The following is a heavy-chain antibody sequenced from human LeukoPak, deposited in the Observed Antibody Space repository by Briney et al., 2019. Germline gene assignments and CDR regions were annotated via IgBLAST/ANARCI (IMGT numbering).Heavy chain of an antibody. CDR1: GYTFTGYY. CDR2: INPNSGGT. Sequence: ASVKVSCKASGYTFTGYYMHWVRQAPGQGLEWMGWINPNSGGTNYAQKFQGWVTMTRDTFISTAYMELSRLRSDDTAVYYCATQGGYSYGQEVYFDYWGQGTLVTVSS. V-gene: IGHV1-2*04. J-gene: IGHJ4*02. D-gene: IGHD5-18*01. CDR3: ATQGGYSYGQEVYFDY.